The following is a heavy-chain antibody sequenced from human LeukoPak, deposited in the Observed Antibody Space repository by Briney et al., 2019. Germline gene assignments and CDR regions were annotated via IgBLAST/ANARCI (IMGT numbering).Heavy chain of an antibody. D-gene: IGHD2-21*01. CDR2: ISSSGSSI. V-gene: IGHV3-48*03. CDR1: GFTFSSYE. Sequence: PGGSLRLSCAVSGFTFSSYEMNWVRQAPGKGLEWVSYISSSGSSIYYADSVKGRFTISRDNAKNSLYLQMNSLRAEDTAVYYCASLIDYYFDYWGQGTLVTVSS. CDR3: ASLIDYYFDY. J-gene: IGHJ4*02.